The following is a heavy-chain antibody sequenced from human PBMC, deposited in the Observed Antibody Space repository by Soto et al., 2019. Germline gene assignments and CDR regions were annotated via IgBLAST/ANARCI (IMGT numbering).Heavy chain of an antibody. Sequence: SETLSLTCDVSGDSISSTHWWSWVRQPPGMGLEWVGEIFHSGRTYYNPSLQSRVTISADMSKHTFSPRLTSGPAADPAVYYCARVDSGVTAYFAPGAKGIWVTVPS. D-gene: IGHD2-21*02. CDR3: ARVDSGVTAYFAP. CDR1: GDSISSTHW. CDR2: IFHSGRT. J-gene: IGHJ4*02. V-gene: IGHV4-4*02.